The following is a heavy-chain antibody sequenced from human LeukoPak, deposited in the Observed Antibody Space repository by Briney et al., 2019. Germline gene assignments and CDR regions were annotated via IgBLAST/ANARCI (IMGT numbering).Heavy chain of an antibody. D-gene: IGHD6-6*01. CDR1: GGSISSYY. Sequence: PSETLSLTCTVSGGSISSYYWSWIRQPPGKGLEWIGYIYYSGSTNYNPSLKSRVTISVDTSKNQFSLKLSSVTAADTAVYYCARFPVEYSSSSSYYYYGMDVWGQGTTVTVSS. V-gene: IGHV4-59*01. CDR3: ARFPVEYSSSSSYYYYGMDV. J-gene: IGHJ6*02. CDR2: IYYSGST.